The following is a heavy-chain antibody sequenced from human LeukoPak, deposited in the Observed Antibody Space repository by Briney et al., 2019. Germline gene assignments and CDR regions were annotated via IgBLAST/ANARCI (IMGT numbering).Heavy chain of an antibody. Sequence: ASVKVSCKASGYTFTGYYMYWVRQAPGQGLEWMGRINPNSGGTDYAQNFQGRVTMTRDTSISTAYMGLSRLRSDDTAVYYCARGCCSGGTCYLVENWFDPWGQGTLVTVSS. CDR1: GYTFTGYY. V-gene: IGHV1-2*06. CDR3: ARGCCSGGTCYLVENWFDP. CDR2: INPNSGGT. J-gene: IGHJ5*02. D-gene: IGHD2-15*01.